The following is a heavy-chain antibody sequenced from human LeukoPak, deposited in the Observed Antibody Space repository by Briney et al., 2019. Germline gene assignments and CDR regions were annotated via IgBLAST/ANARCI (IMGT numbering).Heavy chain of an antibody. J-gene: IGHJ6*02. V-gene: IGHV3-7*01. CDR2: MKEDGSEK. Sequence: GGSLRLSCAASGFTFSNYWMTWVRQAPGKGLEWVANMKEDGSEKYYVDSVKGRFTIFRDNAKNSLYLQMNSLRAEDTAVYYCARAMDVWGQGTTVTVSS. CDR1: GFTFSNYW. CDR3: ARAMDV.